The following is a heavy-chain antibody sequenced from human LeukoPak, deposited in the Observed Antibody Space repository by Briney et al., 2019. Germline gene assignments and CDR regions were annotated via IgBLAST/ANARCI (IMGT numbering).Heavy chain of an antibody. CDR2: INSDGSNT. CDR1: GFTFSSYW. D-gene: IGHD2-2*01. Sequence: PGGSLRLSCAASGFTFSSYWMHWVRQAPGKGLVWVSRINSDGSNTNYADSVKGRFTISRDNAKNTLYVQMNSLRAEDTAVYHCAARGYCSGTSCLLEYWGQGTLVTVSS. CDR3: AARGYCSGTSCLLEY. V-gene: IGHV3-74*01. J-gene: IGHJ4*02.